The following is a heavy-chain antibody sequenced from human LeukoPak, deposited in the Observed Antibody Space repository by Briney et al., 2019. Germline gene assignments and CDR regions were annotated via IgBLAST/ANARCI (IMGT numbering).Heavy chain of an antibody. Sequence: GGSLTLSCAASGFDFNNYNMNWVRQAPGTGLEWVANIEQDGSEKYYVDSVKGRFTISRDNAKNTLYLQMNSLRAEDTAVYYCASLFLCYGCSSSSDSFNIWGQGTMVTVSS. CDR1: GFDFNNYN. J-gene: IGHJ3*02. D-gene: IGHD6-6*01. CDR3: ASLFLCYGCSSSSDSFNI. CDR2: IEQDGSEK. V-gene: IGHV3-7*01.